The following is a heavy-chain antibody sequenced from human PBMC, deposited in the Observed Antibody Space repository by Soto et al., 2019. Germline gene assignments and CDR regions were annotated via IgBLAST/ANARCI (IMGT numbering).Heavy chain of an antibody. CDR3: ARRDDDIVVVPAANGGGWFDP. CDR2: IYYSGST. J-gene: IGHJ5*02. CDR1: GGSISSSSYY. D-gene: IGHD2-2*01. V-gene: IGHV4-39*01. Sequence: SETLSLTCTVSGGSISSSSYYWGWIRQPPGKGLEWIGSIYYSGSTYYNPSLKSRVTISVDTSKNQFSLKLSSVTAADTAVYYCARRDDDIVVVPAANGGGWFDPWGQGTLVTVSS.